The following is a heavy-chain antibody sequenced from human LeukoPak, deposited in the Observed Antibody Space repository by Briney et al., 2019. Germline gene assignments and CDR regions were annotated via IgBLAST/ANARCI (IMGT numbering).Heavy chain of an antibody. CDR3: AREPYGSGSYFDY. J-gene: IGHJ4*02. Sequence: PSQTLSLTCTVSGGSISSGGYYWSWIRQPAGQGLEWIGRVFTSETTNYNPSLKSRVTMSVDTSKTQFSLKLNSVTAADTAVYYCAREPYGSGSYFDYWGQGTLVTVSS. V-gene: IGHV4-61*02. CDR1: GGSISSGGYY. CDR2: VFTSETT. D-gene: IGHD3-10*01.